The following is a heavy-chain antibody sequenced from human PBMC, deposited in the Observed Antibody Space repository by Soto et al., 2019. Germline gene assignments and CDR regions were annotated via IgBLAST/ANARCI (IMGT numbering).Heavy chain of an antibody. CDR1: SGTISSSNC. Sequence: PSETLSLTCAVSSGTISSSNCWTWVRQPPGKGLEWIGEINQSGSPTYNPSLRSRVTISVDKSKSQFFLKLSSVTAADTAIYYCAGLGMVAAHREFDRSGQGTLVTVSS. J-gene: IGHJ5*02. D-gene: IGHD2-15*01. CDR2: INQSGSP. V-gene: IGHV4-4*02. CDR3: AGLGMVAAHREFDR.